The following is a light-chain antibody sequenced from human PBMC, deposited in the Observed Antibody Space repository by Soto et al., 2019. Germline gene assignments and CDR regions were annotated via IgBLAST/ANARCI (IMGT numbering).Light chain of an antibody. Sequence: QSVLTQPASVSGTPGQSITISCTGSNSDVGLYDFVSWYQHHPGRAPKLIVSEVSHRPSGISNRFSGSKSGNTASLTISVLQSEDEADYSCISYTSDDVLSVFGTGTKLTVL. CDR2: EVS. CDR3: ISYTSDDVLSV. CDR1: NSDVGLYDF. J-gene: IGLJ1*01. V-gene: IGLV2-14*01.